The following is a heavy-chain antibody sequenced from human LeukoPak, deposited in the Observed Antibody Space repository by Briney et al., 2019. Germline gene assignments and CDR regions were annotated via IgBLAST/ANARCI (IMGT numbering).Heavy chain of an antibody. CDR3: AKGYKLNTPGGH. CDR1: GFTFSSYG. J-gene: IGHJ4*02. D-gene: IGHD1/OR15-1a*01. Sequence: GGSLRLSCAASGFTFSSYGMHWVRQAPGKGLEWVAVISYDGSNKYYADSVKGRFTISRDNSKNTLYLQMNSLRAEDTAVYYCAKGYKLNTPGGHWGQGTLVTVSS. V-gene: IGHV3-30*18. CDR2: ISYDGSNK.